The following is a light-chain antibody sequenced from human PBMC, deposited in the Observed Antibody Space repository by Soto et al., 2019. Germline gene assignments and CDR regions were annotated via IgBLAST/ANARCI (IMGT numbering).Light chain of an antibody. CDR3: QQYGSSPRT. CDR2: GAS. V-gene: IGKV3-20*01. CDR1: QSVSSSY. Sequence: EIVFTQSPCTLSLSPPERSTLSCRASQSVSSSYLAWYQQKPGQAPRLLIYGASSRATGIPDRFSGSGSGTDFTLTISRLEPEDFAVYYCQQYGSSPRTFGQGTKVDNK. J-gene: IGKJ1*01.